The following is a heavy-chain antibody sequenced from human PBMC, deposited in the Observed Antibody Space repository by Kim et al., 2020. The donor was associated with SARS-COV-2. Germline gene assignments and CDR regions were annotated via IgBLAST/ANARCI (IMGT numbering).Heavy chain of an antibody. V-gene: IGHV3-23*01. CDR3: AREEYVPWGFDY. J-gene: IGHJ4*02. D-gene: IGHD6-6*01. Sequence: GGSLRLSCAASGFTFSSYAMSWVRQAPGKGLEWISGISGTGGATYDADYVKGRFTISRDNSKNTLYLQMNSLRAEDTAVYYCAREEYVPWGFDYWGQGSLVTVSS. CDR2: ISGTGGAT. CDR1: GFTFSSYA.